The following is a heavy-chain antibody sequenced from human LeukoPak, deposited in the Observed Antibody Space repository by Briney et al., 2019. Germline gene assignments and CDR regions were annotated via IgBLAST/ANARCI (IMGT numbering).Heavy chain of an antibody. V-gene: IGHV3-20*04. CDR2: INWNGGST. CDR3: ARAGCSSTSCFAYFDY. D-gene: IGHD2-2*01. Sequence: GGSLRLSCAASGFTFDDYGMSWVRQAPGKGLGWVSGINWNGGSTGYADSVKGRFTISRDNAKNSLYLQMNSLRAEDTALYYCARAGCSSTSCFAYFDYWGQGTLVTVSS. J-gene: IGHJ4*02. CDR1: GFTFDDYG.